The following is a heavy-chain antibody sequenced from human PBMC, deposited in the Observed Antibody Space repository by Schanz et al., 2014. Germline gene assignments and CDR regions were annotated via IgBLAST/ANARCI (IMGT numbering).Heavy chain of an antibody. CDR1: GFSFSDYY. V-gene: IGHV3-11*03. D-gene: IGHD3-10*01. Sequence: QVHLLESGGGLVEPGGSLRLSCAASGFSFSDYYMSWVRQAPGKGLEWVSALSEGGGGTHYADSVRGRFTISRDNAKNSLYLQMNSLRAEDTAVYYCARIGGSVFDYWAQGTLXTVSS. CDR2: LSEGGGGT. CDR3: ARIGGSVFDY. J-gene: IGHJ4*02.